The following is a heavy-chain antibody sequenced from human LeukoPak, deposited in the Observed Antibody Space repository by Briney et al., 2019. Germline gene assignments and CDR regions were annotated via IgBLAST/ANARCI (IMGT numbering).Heavy chain of an antibody. Sequence: PSETLSLTCAVYGGSFSPYYWSWIRQPPGKGLEWIGEINHSGSTNYNPSLKSRLTISVDTSKNQFSLRLSSVTAADTAVYYCARGGFYCGGDCYVDYWGQGTLVTVSS. J-gene: IGHJ4*02. CDR3: ARGGFYCGGDCYVDY. CDR2: INHSGST. D-gene: IGHD2-21*02. V-gene: IGHV4-34*01. CDR1: GGSFSPYY.